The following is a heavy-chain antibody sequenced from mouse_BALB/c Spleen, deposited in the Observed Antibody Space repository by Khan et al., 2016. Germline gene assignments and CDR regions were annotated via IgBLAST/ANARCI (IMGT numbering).Heavy chain of an antibody. D-gene: IGHD1-1*01. J-gene: IGHJ4*01. Sequence: EVQLQESGPSLVKLSPTLSLTCSVTGDSITSGYWNWIRKFPGNKLEYMGYISHGGSTYYNHSLTSRISFTRDTSNNQYYFQLTSMTTEDTATYYCAGYDGSTYVSGMNYWGQGTSVTVSS. CDR1: GDSITSGY. CDR3: AGYDGSTYVSGMNY. CDR2: ISHGGST. V-gene: IGHV3-8*02.